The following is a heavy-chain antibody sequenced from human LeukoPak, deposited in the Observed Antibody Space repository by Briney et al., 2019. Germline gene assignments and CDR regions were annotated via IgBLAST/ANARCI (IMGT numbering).Heavy chain of an antibody. J-gene: IGHJ4*02. CDR2: ISSSGSTV. D-gene: IGHD2-15*01. CDR3: ARDRRYCSGGSCYFPPR. Sequence: GGSLRLPCAASGFTFSSYEMNWVRQAPGKGLEWVSYISSSGSTVYYADSVKGRFTISRDNAKNSLYLQMNSLRAEDTAVYYCARDRRYCSGGSCYFPPRWGQGTLVTVSS. V-gene: IGHV3-48*03. CDR1: GFTFSSYE.